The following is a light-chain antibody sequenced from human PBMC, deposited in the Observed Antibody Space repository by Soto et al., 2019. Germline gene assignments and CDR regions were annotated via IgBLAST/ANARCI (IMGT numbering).Light chain of an antibody. J-gene: IGLJ2*01. CDR3: QSYDSSVSVV. Sequence: QSVLTQPPSVSGAPGQRVTISCTGSSSNIGGGFDVHWYQQLPGTAPKLLIYGNTNRPSGVPDRFSGSKSGPSASQAITGLQAEDEADYYCQSYDSSVSVVFGGGTQLTVL. CDR2: GNT. CDR1: SSNIGGGFD. V-gene: IGLV1-40*01.